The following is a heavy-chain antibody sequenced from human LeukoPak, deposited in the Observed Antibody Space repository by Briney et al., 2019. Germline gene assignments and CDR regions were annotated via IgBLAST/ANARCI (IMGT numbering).Heavy chain of an antibody. CDR2: FDPEDGET. Sequence: ASVKVSCKVSGYTLTELSMHWVRQAPGKGLEWMGGFDPEDGETIYAQKFQGRVTMTEDTSTDTAYMELSSLRSEDTAVYYCARAHYYDSGGYQRNWFDPWGQGTLVTVSS. J-gene: IGHJ5*02. V-gene: IGHV1-24*01. CDR3: ARAHYYDSGGYQRNWFDP. CDR1: GYTLTELS. D-gene: IGHD3-22*01.